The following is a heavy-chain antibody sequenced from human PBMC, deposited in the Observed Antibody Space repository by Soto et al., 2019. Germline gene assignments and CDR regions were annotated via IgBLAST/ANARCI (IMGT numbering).Heavy chain of an antibody. CDR3: ARDSNLRYFAGSFDY. V-gene: IGHV1-69*13. CDR1: GGTFSSYA. J-gene: IGHJ4*02. Sequence: GCSVNVSCKASGGTFSSYAISWVRQSPGQGLEWMGGIIPIFGTANYAHKFQGRVTITADESTITAYMELSSLRSEDKAVYYCARDSNLRYFAGSFDYWGQGTLVTVSS. CDR2: IIPIFGTA. D-gene: IGHD3-9*01.